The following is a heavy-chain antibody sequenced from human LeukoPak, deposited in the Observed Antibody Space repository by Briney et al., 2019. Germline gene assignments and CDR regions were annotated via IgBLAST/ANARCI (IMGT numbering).Heavy chain of an antibody. J-gene: IGHJ5*02. V-gene: IGHV4-30-2*01. CDR2: IYHSGST. CDR1: GGSISSGGYS. CDR3: ARGYSYNSNWCAP. D-gene: IGHD5-18*01. Sequence: SETLSLTCAVSGGSISSGGYSWSWIRQPPGKGLEWIGYIYHSGSTYYNPSLKSRVTISVDTSKNQFSLKLSSVTAADTAVYYCARGYSYNSNWCAPWGQGTLVTVSS.